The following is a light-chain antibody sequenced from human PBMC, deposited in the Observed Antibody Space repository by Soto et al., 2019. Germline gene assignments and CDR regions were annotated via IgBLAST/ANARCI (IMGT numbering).Light chain of an antibody. V-gene: IGKV1-17*03. J-gene: IGKJ2*01. Sequence: DIQMTQSPSAMSASVGDRVTITCRASQDISTFLAWFHQKPGKVPKRLIYAASSFHSGVPSRFSGSGSGSEFTLTISNLQPEDFATYYCLHHKTCPYTLCQGTKLEV. CDR1: QDISTF. CDR2: AAS. CDR3: LHHKTCPYT.